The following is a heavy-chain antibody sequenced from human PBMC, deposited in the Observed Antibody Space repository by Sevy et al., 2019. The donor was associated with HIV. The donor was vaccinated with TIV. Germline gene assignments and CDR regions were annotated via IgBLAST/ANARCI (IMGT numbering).Heavy chain of an antibody. D-gene: IGHD6-13*01. CDR3: TRDQWQHLVRPHCDY. V-gene: IGHV3-49*04. CDR2: IRSKAYGGTT. CDR1: GFTFGDYA. Sequence: GGYLRLSCTGSGFTFGDYAVSWVRQAPGKGLEWVGFIRSKAYGGTTDYAASVKGRFTISRDDSKSIADLQMNSLKTEDTAVYYCTRDQWQHLVRPHCDYWGQGTLVTVSS. J-gene: IGHJ4*02.